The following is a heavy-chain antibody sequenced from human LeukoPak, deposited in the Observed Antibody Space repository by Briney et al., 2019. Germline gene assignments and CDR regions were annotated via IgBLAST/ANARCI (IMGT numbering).Heavy chain of an antibody. V-gene: IGHV4-61*02. CDR3: ARTGDFWSGPTDAFDI. Sequence: SETLSLTCTVSGGSISSGSYYWSWIRQPAGKGLEWIGRIYTSGSTNYNPSLKSRVTISVDTSKNQFSLKLSSVTAADTAVYYCARTGDFWSGPTDAFDIWGQGTMVTVSS. CDR2: IYTSGST. J-gene: IGHJ3*02. CDR1: GGSISSGSYY. D-gene: IGHD3-3*01.